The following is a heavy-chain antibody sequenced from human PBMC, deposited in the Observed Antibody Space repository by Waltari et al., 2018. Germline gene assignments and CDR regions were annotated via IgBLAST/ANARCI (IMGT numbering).Heavy chain of an antibody. CDR1: GFTFRSYS. V-gene: IGHV3-21*01. D-gene: IGHD6-6*01. Sequence: EVQLVESGGGLVKPGGSLRLSCAASGFTFRSYSMTWVRQAPGKGLEWVSSISSSSSYIYYADSVKGRFTISRDNAKNSLYLQMNSLRAEDTAVYYCARVLDSSSSPHDYWGQGTLVTVSS. CDR2: ISSSSSYI. CDR3: ARVLDSSSSPHDY. J-gene: IGHJ4*02.